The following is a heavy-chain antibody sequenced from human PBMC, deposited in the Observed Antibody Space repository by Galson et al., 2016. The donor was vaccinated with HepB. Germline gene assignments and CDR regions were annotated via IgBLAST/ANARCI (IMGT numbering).Heavy chain of an antibody. CDR2: IYYSGNT. CDR1: GDSISSGGYY. D-gene: IGHD1-26*01. V-gene: IGHV4-31*03. J-gene: IGHJ4*02. Sequence: TLSLTCTVSGDSISSGGYYWSWIRQHPAKGLEYIANIYYSGNTYYNPSLKSRITISIDASKNQFSLKLSSVTAADTAVYYCAKGGSFLRWGQGTLVTVSA. CDR3: AKGGSFLR.